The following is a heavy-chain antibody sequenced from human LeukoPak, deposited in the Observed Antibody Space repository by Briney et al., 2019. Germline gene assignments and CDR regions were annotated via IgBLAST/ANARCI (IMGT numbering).Heavy chain of an antibody. Sequence: PGGSLRLSCAGSGFTFGSFWMNWVRQAPGKGLEWVASVSENGDGTMYPDSVKGRFTISRDNSRKTVLLEVNSLRVEDAATYYCARGWTTFHYWGQGALVTVSS. J-gene: IGHJ4*02. D-gene: IGHD1-1*01. CDR2: VSENGDGT. V-gene: IGHV3-23*01. CDR3: ARGWTTFHY. CDR1: GFTFGSFW.